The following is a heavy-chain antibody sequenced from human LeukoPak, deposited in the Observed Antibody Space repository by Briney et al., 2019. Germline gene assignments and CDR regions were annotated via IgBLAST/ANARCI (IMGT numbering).Heavy chain of an antibody. V-gene: IGHV4-39*01. CDR1: GGSITSSTYY. CDR2: IYYSGST. Sequence: SETLSLTCTVSGGSITSSTYYWGWIRQPPGKGLEWIGTIYYSGSTYYNPSLKSRVTISGDTSKNQFSLKLSSVTAADTAVYYCAKSDYDILTGYYSEGAFDIWGQGTMVTVSS. D-gene: IGHD3-9*01. J-gene: IGHJ3*02. CDR3: AKSDYDILTGYYSEGAFDI.